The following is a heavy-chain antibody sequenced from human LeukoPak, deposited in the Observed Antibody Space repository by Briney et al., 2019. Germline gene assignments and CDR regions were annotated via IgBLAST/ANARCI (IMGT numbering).Heavy chain of an antibody. D-gene: IGHD2-15*01. CDR1: CGSISSYY. Sequence: SGTLSLTCTVSCGSISSYYWSWIRPPPGKGLEWIGDIYYSWSSNHNPPLQRRVTISVETSKTQFSLKRSSVTAADTAVYYCASQPRYCSGGSCSDAFDIWGQGTMVTVSS. CDR3: ASQPRYCSGGSCSDAFDI. V-gene: IGHV4-59*01. CDR2: IYYSWSS. J-gene: IGHJ3*02.